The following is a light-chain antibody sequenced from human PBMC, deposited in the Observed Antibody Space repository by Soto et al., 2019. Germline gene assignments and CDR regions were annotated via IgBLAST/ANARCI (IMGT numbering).Light chain of an antibody. Sequence: DIQMTQSPSSLSASVGDRVTITCRASQSISSYLNWYQQKPGKAPKLLIYAASSLQSGVPSRFSGNGSRRDLNLMLRSMQTEEFATYYCKQSYSTLITCGQGTRMEIK. CDR1: QSISSY. CDR3: KQSYSTLIT. J-gene: IGKJ5*01. V-gene: IGKV1-39*01. CDR2: AAS.